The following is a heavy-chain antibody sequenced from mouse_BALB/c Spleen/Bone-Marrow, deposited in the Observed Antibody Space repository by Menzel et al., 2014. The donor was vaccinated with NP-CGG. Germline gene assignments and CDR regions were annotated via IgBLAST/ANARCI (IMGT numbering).Heavy chain of an antibody. CDR2: INPGSGGT. Sequence: QVQLQQSGAELVRPGTSVKVSCKASGYAFNNYLVEWVKQRPGLGLEWIGVINPGSGGTKYNEKFKGKATLTADKSSSTAYMQLSSLTSDDSAVYFCARCLTGTSAMDYWGQGTSVTVSS. CDR3: ARCLTGTSAMDY. J-gene: IGHJ4*01. V-gene: IGHV1-54*01. CDR1: GYAFNNYL. D-gene: IGHD4-1*01.